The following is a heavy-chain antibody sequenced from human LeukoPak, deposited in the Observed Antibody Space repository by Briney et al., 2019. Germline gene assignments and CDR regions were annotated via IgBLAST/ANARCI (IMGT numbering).Heavy chain of an antibody. D-gene: IGHD1-26*01. CDR1: GFTFSDYG. Sequence: GSLRLSCAASGFTFSDYGMHWVRQAPGEGVEWVAVIWYDGSKKYEADSVKGRFSISRDNSKNTVYLQMDSLRAEDTAVYYCAKVRHESSGSYYFGHEPENYFDYWGQGTLVTVSS. V-gene: IGHV3-33*06. CDR3: AKVRHESSGSYYFGHEPENYFDY. CDR2: IWYDGSKK. J-gene: IGHJ4*02.